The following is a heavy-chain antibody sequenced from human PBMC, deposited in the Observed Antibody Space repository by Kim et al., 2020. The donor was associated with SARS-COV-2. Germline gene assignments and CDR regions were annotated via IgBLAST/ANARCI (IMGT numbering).Heavy chain of an antibody. V-gene: IGHV3-21*01. J-gene: IGHJ6*02. Sequence: GGSLRLSCAASGFTFSSYSMNWVRQAPGKGLEWVSSISSSSSYIYYADSVKGRFTISRDNAKNSLYLQMNSLRAEDTAVYYCARDARYSSSCYSFPYYYGMEVWGQGATGTVSS. CDR3: ARDARYSSSCYSFPYYYGMEV. CDR2: ISSSSSYI. CDR1: GFTFSSYS. D-gene: IGHD6-13*01.